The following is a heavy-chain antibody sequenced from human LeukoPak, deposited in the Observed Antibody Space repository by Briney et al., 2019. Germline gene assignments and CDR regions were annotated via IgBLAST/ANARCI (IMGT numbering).Heavy chain of an antibody. Sequence: SQTLSLTCAISGDSVTSNIAAWNWIRQSPSRGLEWLGRTYYRSKWNNEYEASVKSRITITPDTPKNQFSLQLSSVTPEDTAVYYCGRDVDAGVDYWGQGTLVTVSS. D-gene: IGHD7-27*01. J-gene: IGHJ4*02. V-gene: IGHV6-1*01. CDR2: TYYRSKWNN. CDR1: GDSVTSNIAA. CDR3: GRDVDAGVDY.